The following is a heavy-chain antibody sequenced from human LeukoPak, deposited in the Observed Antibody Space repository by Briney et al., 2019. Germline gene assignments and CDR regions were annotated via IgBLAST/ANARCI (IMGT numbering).Heavy chain of an antibody. V-gene: IGHV5-51*01. Sequence: GESLKISCKGSGYSFTNYWIGWVRQMPGEGLEWLGIIYPGDSDTRYSPSFQGQVITSADKSISTAYLQWNTLKASDTAMYYCARPLRNYYYGMDVWGQGTTVTVSS. CDR1: GYSFTNYW. D-gene: IGHD2/OR15-2a*01. CDR2: IYPGDSDT. CDR3: ARPLRNYYYGMDV. J-gene: IGHJ6*02.